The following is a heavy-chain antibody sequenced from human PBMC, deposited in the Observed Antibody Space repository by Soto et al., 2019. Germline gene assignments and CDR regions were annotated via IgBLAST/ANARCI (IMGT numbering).Heavy chain of an antibody. CDR2: MYYSGST. V-gene: IGHV4-59*01. J-gene: IGHJ6*02. CDR3: GRGSGNYYYYGLDV. CDR1: GGSISSYY. D-gene: IGHD1-26*01. Sequence: LSETLSLTCTVSGGSISSYYWSWIRQPPGKGLEWIGYMYYSGSTNYNPSLKSRVTISVDTSKKQFSLKLSSVTAADTAVYYCGRGSGNYYYYGLDVWGQGTTVAVSS.